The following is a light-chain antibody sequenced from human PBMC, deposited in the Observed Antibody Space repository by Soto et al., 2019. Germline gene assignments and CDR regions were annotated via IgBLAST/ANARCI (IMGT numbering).Light chain of an antibody. Sequence: EIVLTQSPGTLSLSPGERATLSCRASQSVSSSYLAWYQQKPRQAPRLLIYGASSRATGIPDRFSGSGSGTDFTLTISRLEPDDFAVYYCQQYGSSPYTFGQGTKLEIK. J-gene: IGKJ2*01. CDR1: QSVSSSY. CDR3: QQYGSSPYT. CDR2: GAS. V-gene: IGKV3-20*01.